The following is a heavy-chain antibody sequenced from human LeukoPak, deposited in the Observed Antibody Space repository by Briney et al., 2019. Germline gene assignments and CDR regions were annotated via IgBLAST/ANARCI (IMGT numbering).Heavy chain of an antibody. CDR1: GASISGYY. D-gene: IGHD2-15*01. V-gene: IGHV4-59*12. CDR3: ATALCSGGSCRARQYFQH. J-gene: IGHJ1*01. CDR2: IFYSGTT. Sequence: SETLSLTCTVSGASISGYYWSWIRQPPGKGLEWIGYIFYSGTTNYNPSLKSRVTISIDTSKNQFSLKLSSVTAADTAVYYCATALCSGGSCRARQYFQHWGQGTLVTVSS.